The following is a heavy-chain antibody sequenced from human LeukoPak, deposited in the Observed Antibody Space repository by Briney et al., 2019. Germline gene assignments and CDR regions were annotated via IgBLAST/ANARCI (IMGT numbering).Heavy chain of an antibody. Sequence: EASVKVSCKASGYTFSSYAISWVRQAPGQGLEWMGGIIPVFGTSNYAQKFQGRVTITADESTRTAYMELSSLRSEDTAVYYCARGRDSNTYYYDSSGYYATNYFDYWGQGTLVTVSS. J-gene: IGHJ4*02. CDR1: GYTFSSYA. CDR3: ARGRDSNTYYYDSSGYYATNYFDY. V-gene: IGHV1-69*13. CDR2: IIPVFGTS. D-gene: IGHD3-22*01.